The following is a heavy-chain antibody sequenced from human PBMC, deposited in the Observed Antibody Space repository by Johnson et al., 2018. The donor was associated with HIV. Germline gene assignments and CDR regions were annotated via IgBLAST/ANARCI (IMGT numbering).Heavy chain of an antibody. CDR3: AREIYSGRAFDI. CDR2: ISYDGSNK. CDR1: GFTFSSYG. V-gene: IGHV3-30*03. Sequence: QVQLVESGGGVVQPGRSLRLSCAASGFTFSSYGMHWVRQAPGKGLEWVAVISYDGSNKYYADSVKGRFTISRDNSKNTLYLQMNSLRAEDTAVYYCAREIYSGRAFDIWGQGTMVTVSS. D-gene: IGHD3-10*01. J-gene: IGHJ3*02.